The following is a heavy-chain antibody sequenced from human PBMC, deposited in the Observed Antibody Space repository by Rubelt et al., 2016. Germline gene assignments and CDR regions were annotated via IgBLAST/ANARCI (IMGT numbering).Heavy chain of an antibody. CDR3: ARSGSGWDFNY. J-gene: IGHJ4*02. V-gene: IGHV3-53*01. D-gene: IGHD6-19*01. CDR1: GFTVSSTY. CDR2: LYSGGSP. Sequence: EVQLVESGGGLIQPGGSLRLSCAASGFTVSSTYMNWVRQAPGKGLEWVSLLYSGGSPYYADSVQGRFTISRDNSRNILHRQMNSLRAEDTAVYYCARSGSGWDFNYWGQGTLVTVSS.